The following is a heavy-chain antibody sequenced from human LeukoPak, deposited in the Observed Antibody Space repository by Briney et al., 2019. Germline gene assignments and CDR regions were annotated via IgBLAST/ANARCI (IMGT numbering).Heavy chain of an antibody. V-gene: IGHV3-48*04. CDR1: GFTFSTYS. Sequence: GGSLRLSCAASGFTFSTYSMSWVRHAPGKGLECVSYISSGSDAIDYADSVRGRFTISRDDAKNSLFLQMNSLRAEDTAVYYCARGIRSSSTFDFWGRGTLVTVST. D-gene: IGHD6-6*01. CDR3: ARGIRSSSTFDF. J-gene: IGHJ4*02. CDR2: ISSGSDAI.